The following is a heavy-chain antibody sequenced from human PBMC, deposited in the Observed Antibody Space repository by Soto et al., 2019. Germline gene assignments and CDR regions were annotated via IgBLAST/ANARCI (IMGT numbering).Heavy chain of an antibody. V-gene: IGHV4-4*07. CDR3: ARDRIVGTSYFDY. Sequence: SETLSLTCTVSGGSINSFYWSWIRQPAGKGLEWIGRIYSSGTTNYNPSLRGRVAMSVDTSKNQLSLSLSSVTAADTAVYYCARDRIVGTSYFDYWGQGTLVTVSS. J-gene: IGHJ4*02. CDR2: IYSSGTT. CDR1: GGSINSFY. D-gene: IGHD1-26*01.